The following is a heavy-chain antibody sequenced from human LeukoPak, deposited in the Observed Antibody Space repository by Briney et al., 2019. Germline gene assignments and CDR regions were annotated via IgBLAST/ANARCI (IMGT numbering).Heavy chain of an antibody. CDR2: IYYSGSA. CDR1: GGSISSCQ. D-gene: IGHD4-23*01. V-gene: IGHV4-59*01. Sequence: SSETLSLTCTVSGGSISSCQWSWIRQPPGKGLEWIGNIYYSGSANYNPSLKSRVIISVDTSKNQFSLKLSPVTAADTAVYYCARVGVDYSGNIIKYFFDYWGQGTLVTVSS. J-gene: IGHJ4*02. CDR3: ARVGVDYSGNIIKYFFDY.